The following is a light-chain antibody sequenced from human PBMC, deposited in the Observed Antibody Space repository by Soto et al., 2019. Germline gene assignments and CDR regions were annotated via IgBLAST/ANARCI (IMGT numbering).Light chain of an antibody. Sequence: QAVVTQPPSASATPGQRVTISCSGNSSNIGNNLVNWYQQLPGTAPKLLMHSNDQRPSGVPNRFSASKSGTSASLAISGLQSEDEADYYCAAWDDSLSGVLFGGGTKVTVL. CDR1: SSNIGNNL. CDR2: SND. CDR3: AAWDDSLSGVL. V-gene: IGLV1-44*01. J-gene: IGLJ2*01.